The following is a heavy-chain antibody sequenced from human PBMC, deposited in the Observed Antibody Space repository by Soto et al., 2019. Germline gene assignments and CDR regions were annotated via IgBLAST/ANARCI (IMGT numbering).Heavy chain of an antibody. J-gene: IGHJ4*02. CDR2: INDSGDYT. Sequence: GGSLRLSCAASGFTFTNYAMSWVRQAPGKGLEWVSAINDSGDYTFYADSVKGRFTISRDNSKNTLYLQMNSLRAEDTAVYYCARDRYPFDYWGQGTLVTVSS. V-gene: IGHV3-23*01. CDR3: ARDRYPFDY. CDR1: GFTFTNYA. D-gene: IGHD1-26*01.